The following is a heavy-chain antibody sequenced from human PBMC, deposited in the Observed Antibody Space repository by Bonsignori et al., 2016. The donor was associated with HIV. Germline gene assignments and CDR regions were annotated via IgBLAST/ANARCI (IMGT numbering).Heavy chain of an antibody. CDR3: ARGTDDFWSTYFHGWIDY. Sequence: WIRQPPGKGLEWVSSISSSSSYIYYADSVKGRFTISRDNAKNSLYLQMNSLRAEDTAVYYCARGTDDFWSTYFHGWIDYWGQGTLVTVSS. D-gene: IGHD3-3*01. V-gene: IGHV3-21*01. J-gene: IGHJ4*02. CDR2: ISSSSSYI.